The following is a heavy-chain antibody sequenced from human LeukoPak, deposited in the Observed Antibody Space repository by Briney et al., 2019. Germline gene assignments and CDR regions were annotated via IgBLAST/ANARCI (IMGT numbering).Heavy chain of an antibody. Sequence: ASVKVSCKASGYTFTGYYMHWVRQAPGQGLEWMGRINPNSGGTNYAQKFQGRVTMTRDTSISTAYMELSRLRSDDTAVYYCAREQPRIFGPTHFDYWGQGALVTVSS. CDR1: GYTFTGYY. CDR3: AREQPRIFGPTHFDY. D-gene: IGHD3/OR15-3a*01. CDR2: INPNSGGT. V-gene: IGHV1-2*02. J-gene: IGHJ4*02.